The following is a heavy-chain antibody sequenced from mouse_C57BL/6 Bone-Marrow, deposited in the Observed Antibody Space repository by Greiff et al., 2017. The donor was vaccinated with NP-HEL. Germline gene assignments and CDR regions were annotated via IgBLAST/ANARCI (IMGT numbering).Heavy chain of an antibody. J-gene: IGHJ3*01. CDR3: ASPYYYGSRAY. V-gene: IGHV5-12*01. Sequence: EVKLVESGGGLVQPGGSLKLSCAASGFTFSDYYMYWVRQTPEKRLEWVAYISNGGGSTYYPDTVQGRFTISRDNAKNTLYLQMSRLKSEDTAMYYCASPYYYGSRAYWGQGTLVTVSA. CDR1: GFTFSDYY. D-gene: IGHD1-1*01. CDR2: ISNGGGST.